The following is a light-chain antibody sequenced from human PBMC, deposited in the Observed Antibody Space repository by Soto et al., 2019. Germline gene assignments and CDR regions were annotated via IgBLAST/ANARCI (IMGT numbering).Light chain of an antibody. CDR3: ASWEDSLNGWV. CDR2: SDD. J-gene: IGLJ3*02. Sequence: QSVLTQPPSASGTPGQRVTISCSGSSSNVGSNTVSWYQQLPGTAPKVLICSDDQRPSGVPDRFSGSRSGSSASLAISGLQSGDEADYYCASWEDSLNGWVIGGGTKLTVL. CDR1: SSNVGSNT. V-gene: IGLV1-44*01.